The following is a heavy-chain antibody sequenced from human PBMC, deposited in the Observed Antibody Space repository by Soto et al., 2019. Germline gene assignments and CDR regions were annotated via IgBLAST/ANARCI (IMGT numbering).Heavy chain of an antibody. CDR3: ARRGGVDV. CDR2: MSSSSSII. Sequence: EVQLVESGGGLVQPGGSLRLSCVASGFTFSSYSMNWVRQAPGKGPEWVSYMSSSSSIIYYADSVKGRFTISRDNAKNSLYLQMNSLRAEATAVYYCARRGGVDVWGQGTKVTFSS. J-gene: IGHJ6*02. V-gene: IGHV3-48*01. D-gene: IGHD2-15*01. CDR1: GFTFSSYS.